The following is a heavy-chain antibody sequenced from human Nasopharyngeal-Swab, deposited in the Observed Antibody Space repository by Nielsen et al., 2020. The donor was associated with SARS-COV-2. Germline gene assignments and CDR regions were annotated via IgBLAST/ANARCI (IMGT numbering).Heavy chain of an antibody. D-gene: IGHD3-22*01. CDR3: ARDRLTSQYYYDSSGYGY. CDR2: ISAYNGNT. J-gene: IGHJ4*02. V-gene: IGHV1-18*01. Sequence: ASVKVSCKASGGTFSSYGISWVRQAPGQGLEWMGWISAYNGNTNYAQKLQGRVTMTTDTSTSTAYMELRSLRSDDTAVYYCARDRLTSQYYYDSSGYGYWGQGTLVTVSS. CDR1: GGTFSSYG.